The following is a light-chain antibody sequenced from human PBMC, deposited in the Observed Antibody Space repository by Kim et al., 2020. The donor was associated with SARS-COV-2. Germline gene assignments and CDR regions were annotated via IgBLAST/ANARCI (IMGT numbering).Light chain of an antibody. CDR1: SSNIGSNS. V-gene: IGLV1-47*01. CDR2: RNN. CDR3: AAWDDSLSGRV. J-gene: IGLJ3*02. Sequence: GQRVTISFSGSSSNIGSNSVYWYQQLPGTPPKLLIYRNNQRPSGVPDRFSGSKSGTSASLAISGLRSEDEADYYCAAWDDSLSGRVFGGGTQLTVL.